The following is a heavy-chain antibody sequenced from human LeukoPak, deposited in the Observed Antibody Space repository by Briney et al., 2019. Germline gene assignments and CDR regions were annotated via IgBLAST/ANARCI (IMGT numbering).Heavy chain of an antibody. V-gene: IGHV4-39*07. CDR2: IYYSEST. CDR3: ARDDSYYDSSGYYDAFDI. J-gene: IGHJ3*02. CDR1: GGSISSSSYY. D-gene: IGHD3-22*01. Sequence: SETLSLTCTVSGGSISSSSYYWGWIRQPPGKGLEWIGSIYYSESTYYNPSLKSRVTISVDTSKNQFSLELSSVTAADTAVYYCARDDSYYDSSGYYDAFDIWGQGTMVTVSS.